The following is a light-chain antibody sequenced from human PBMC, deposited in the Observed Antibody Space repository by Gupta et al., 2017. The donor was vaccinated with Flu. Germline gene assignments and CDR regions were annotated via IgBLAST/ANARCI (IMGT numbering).Light chain of an antibody. J-gene: IGLJ3*02. V-gene: IGLV1-44*01. CDR2: DNT. Sequence: QSALTQPPSVSATPGQRVTISCSGSTSNVGINDVFWYQQPPGAAPKLLFFDNTQRPAGVPDRFSSSKSGASASLDISGLQPEDAADYYCAVSDDRSKWLFGGGTKLTVL. CDR3: AVSDDRSKWL. CDR1: TSNVGIND.